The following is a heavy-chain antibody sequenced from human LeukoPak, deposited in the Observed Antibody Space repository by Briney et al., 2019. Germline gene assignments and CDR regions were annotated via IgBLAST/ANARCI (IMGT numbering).Heavy chain of an antibody. J-gene: IGHJ6*03. CDR3: AKESPDYYYMDV. CDR1: GFTVSSNY. V-gene: IGHV3-53*01. Sequence: GGSLRLSCAASGFTVSSNYMSWVRQAPGKGLEWVSVIYSGGSTYYADSVKGRFTISRDNSKNTLYLQMNSLRAEDTAVYYCAKESPDYYYMDVWGKGTTVTISS. CDR2: IYSGGST.